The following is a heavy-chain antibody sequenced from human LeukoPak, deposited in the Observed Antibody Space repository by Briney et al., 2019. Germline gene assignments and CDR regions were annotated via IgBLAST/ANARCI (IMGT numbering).Heavy chain of an antibody. CDR2: IYSRGTT. CDR3: ARGGPRRYYDSDYSRLDY. D-gene: IGHD3-22*01. CDR1: GFTVSSNY. J-gene: IGHJ4*02. Sequence: GGSLRLSCAASGFTVSSNYMSWVRQAPGKGLEWVSVIYSRGTTYYADSVKGRFTISRDNSKNTVYLQMNSLRAEDTAVYYCARGGPRRYYDSDYSRLDYWGQGTLVTVSS. V-gene: IGHV3-66*01.